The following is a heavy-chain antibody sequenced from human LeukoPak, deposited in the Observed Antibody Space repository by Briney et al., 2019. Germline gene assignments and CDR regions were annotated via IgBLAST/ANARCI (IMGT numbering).Heavy chain of an antibody. D-gene: IGHD2-15*01. Sequence: PSQTLSLTCTVSGGSISSGDYYWSWIRQPPGKGLEWIGYIYYSGSTYYNPSLKSRVTMSVDTSKNQFSLKLSSVTAADTAVYYCAREVVSGGNCFFDYWGQGTLVTVSS. J-gene: IGHJ4*02. CDR2: IYYSGST. CDR3: AREVVSGGNCFFDY. CDR1: GGSISSGDYY. V-gene: IGHV4-30-4*01.